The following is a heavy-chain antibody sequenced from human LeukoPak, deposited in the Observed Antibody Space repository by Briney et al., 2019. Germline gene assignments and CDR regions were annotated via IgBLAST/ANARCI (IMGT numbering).Heavy chain of an antibody. CDR2: ISYICSST. D-gene: IGHD1-1*01. J-gene: IGHJ6*02. CDR3: AKSPELDYYYYNGMDV. CDR1: GFTFNVYT. V-gene: IGHV3-23*01. Sequence: GRSLRLSCASSGFTFNVYTMNWVRQPPGEGLKSVSSISYICSSTYYADSVKRRLTISRDNSRNTLYLQMNSLRAEDTGVYYCAKSPELDYYYYNGMDVWGQGTTVTVSS.